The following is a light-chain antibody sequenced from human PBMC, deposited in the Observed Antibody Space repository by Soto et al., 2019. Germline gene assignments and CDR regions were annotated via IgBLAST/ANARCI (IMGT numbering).Light chain of an antibody. CDR1: QGISNY. Sequence: DIQMTQSPSAMSASVGDRVTITCRASQGISNYLAWFQQKPGTVPKRLIYGASNLNSGVPLRFSGSGSGTEFTLTISSLQPDDSASYYCQQYNSYSKTVGQGTKVDIK. CDR3: QQYNSYSKT. CDR2: GAS. V-gene: IGKV1-17*03. J-gene: IGKJ1*01.